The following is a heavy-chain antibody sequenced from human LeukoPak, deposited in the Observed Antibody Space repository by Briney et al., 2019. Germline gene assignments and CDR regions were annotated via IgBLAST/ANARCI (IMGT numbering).Heavy chain of an antibody. J-gene: IGHJ4*02. CDR3: ARLVLVGATPYYFDY. CDR2: ISGCGGST. Sequence: PGGSLSLSCAASGFTFSSYAMSWVRQPPGKGLEGVSGISGCGGSTYYADSVKGRFIISRDNSKNTLYLQMNSLRAEDTAVYYCARLVLVGATPYYFDYWGQGTLVTVSS. CDR1: GFTFSSYA. V-gene: IGHV3-23*01. D-gene: IGHD1-26*01.